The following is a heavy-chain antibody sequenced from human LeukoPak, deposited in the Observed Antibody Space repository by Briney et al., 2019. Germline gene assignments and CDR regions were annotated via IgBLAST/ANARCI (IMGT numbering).Heavy chain of an antibody. CDR3: ASLQWDLPTSWGYFDF. CDR2: ISGSGDRI. V-gene: IGHV3-23*01. Sequence: GGSLRLSCAASGFTFSSNAMSWVRQAPGKGLEWVSTISGSGDRIHYGDSVKGRFTISRDNSKNTLYLQMNNLRAEDTAVYFCASLQWDLPTSWGYFDFWGQGTLVTVSS. D-gene: IGHD1-26*01. CDR1: GFTFSSNA. J-gene: IGHJ4*02.